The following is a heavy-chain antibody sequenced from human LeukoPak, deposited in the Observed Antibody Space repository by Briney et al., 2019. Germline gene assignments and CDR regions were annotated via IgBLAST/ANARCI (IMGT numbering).Heavy chain of an antibody. CDR1: GYTFTSYG. D-gene: IGHD2-8*01. Sequence: ASVKVSCKASGYTFTSYGISWVRQAPGQGLEWMGWVSAYNGNTNYAQKLQGRVTMTTDTSTSTAYMELRSLRSDDTAVYYCATDPVGYCTNGVCYPKNYYYMDVWGKGTTVTVSS. CDR3: ATDPVGYCTNGVCYPKNYYYMDV. V-gene: IGHV1-18*01. CDR2: VSAYNGNT. J-gene: IGHJ6*03.